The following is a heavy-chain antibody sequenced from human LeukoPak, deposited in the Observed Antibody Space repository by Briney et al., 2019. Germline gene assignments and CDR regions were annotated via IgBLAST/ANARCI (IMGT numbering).Heavy chain of an antibody. CDR1: GFTFNAYS. Sequence: GGSLRLSCAASGFTFNAYSMNWVRQAPGKGLEWVSSISSSSSFIYYADSVKGRFTISRDNAKNLLYLQINSLRAEDTAVFYCARGGDPADYYYYGMDVWGQGTTVTVSS. CDR3: ARGGDPADYYYYGMDV. CDR2: ISSSSSFI. V-gene: IGHV3-21*01. J-gene: IGHJ6*02. D-gene: IGHD3-10*01.